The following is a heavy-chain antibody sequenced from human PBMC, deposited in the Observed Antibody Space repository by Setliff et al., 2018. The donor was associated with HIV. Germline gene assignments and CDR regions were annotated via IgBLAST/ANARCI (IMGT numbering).Heavy chain of an antibody. CDR1: GYAFTDNY. Sequence: GASVKVSCKASGYAFTDNYIHWVRQAPGQGLEWMAWINSASRGTNYAQKFQGKATMTRDTSIRTAYMEMSGLRYDDTAVYYCSRSGSYSSNDCVDIWGPGTLVTVSS. CDR3: SRSGSYSSNDCVDI. J-gene: IGHJ3*02. V-gene: IGHV1-2*02. D-gene: IGHD1-26*01. CDR2: INSASRGT.